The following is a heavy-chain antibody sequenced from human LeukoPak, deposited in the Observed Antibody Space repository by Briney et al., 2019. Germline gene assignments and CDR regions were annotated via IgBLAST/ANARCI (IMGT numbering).Heavy chain of an antibody. CDR1: GFTFSSYG. D-gene: IGHD3-9*01. Sequence: GGSLRLSCAASGFTFSSYGMHWVRQAPGKGLEWVAVISYDGSNKYYADSVKGRFTISRDNSKNTPYLQMNSLRAEDTAVYYCAKAYDILTVGYFDYWGQGTLVTVSS. CDR2: ISYDGSNK. V-gene: IGHV3-30*18. CDR3: AKAYDILTVGYFDY. J-gene: IGHJ4*02.